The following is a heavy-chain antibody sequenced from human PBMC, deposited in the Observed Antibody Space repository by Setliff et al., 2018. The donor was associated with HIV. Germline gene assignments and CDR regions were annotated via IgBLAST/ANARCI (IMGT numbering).Heavy chain of an antibody. CDR3: TRHTYCGGDCLPYYYYYMDV. V-gene: IGHV4-34*10. Sequence: PSETLSLTCAVYGVSFNNYYWSWIRQPPGRGLEWIGEVNYGGSTNYNAPLKSRVTMSVDTSKNQVSLNVTSVTAADTALYYCTRHTYCGGDCLPYYYYYMDVWGRGTPVTVSS. CDR2: VNYGGST. CDR1: GVSFNNYY. J-gene: IGHJ6*03. D-gene: IGHD2-21*02.